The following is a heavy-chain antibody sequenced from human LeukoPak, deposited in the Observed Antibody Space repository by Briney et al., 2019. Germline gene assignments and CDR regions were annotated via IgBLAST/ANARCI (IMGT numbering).Heavy chain of an antibody. J-gene: IGHJ3*02. CDR1: GGSFSGYY. V-gene: IGHV4-34*01. Sequence: SETPSLTCAVYGGSFSGYYWSWIRQPPGKGLEWIGEINHSGSTNYNPSLKSRVTISVDTSKNQFSLKLSSVTAADTAVYYCARDVPSCSAGSCYVDAFDIWGQGTMVTVSS. CDR3: ARDVPSCSAGSCYVDAFDI. CDR2: INHSGST. D-gene: IGHD2-15*01.